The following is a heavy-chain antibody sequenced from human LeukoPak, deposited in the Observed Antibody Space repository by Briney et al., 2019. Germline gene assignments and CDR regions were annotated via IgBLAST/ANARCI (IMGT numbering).Heavy chain of an antibody. CDR3: ARGSGYDSRDAFDI. CDR2: INPNTDVT. J-gene: IGHJ3*02. Sequence: ASVKVSCKASGYTFTGYYMHWVRQAPGQGLEWMGWINPNTDVTNYAQKFQGRVTMTRDTSISTAYMELSRLRSDDTAVYYCARGSGYDSRDAFDIWGQGTMVPVSP. CDR1: GYTFTGYY. V-gene: IGHV1-2*02. D-gene: IGHD5-12*01.